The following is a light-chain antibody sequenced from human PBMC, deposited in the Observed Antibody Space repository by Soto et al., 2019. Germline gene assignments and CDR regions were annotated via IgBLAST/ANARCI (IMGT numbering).Light chain of an antibody. CDR2: SNN. CDR3: AAWDDSLNGRL. V-gene: IGLV1-44*01. CDR1: GSNIGSNT. Sequence: QSVLTQPPSASGTPGQRVTISCSGSGSNIGSNTVDWYQQVPGTAPKLLIYSNNQRPTGVPDRFSGSKSGTSVSLAISGLQSEDEADYYCAAWDDSLNGRLFGTGTKLTVL. J-gene: IGLJ1*01.